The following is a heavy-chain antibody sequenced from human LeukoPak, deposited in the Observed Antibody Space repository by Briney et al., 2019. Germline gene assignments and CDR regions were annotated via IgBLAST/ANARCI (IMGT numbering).Heavy chain of an antibody. Sequence: PGGSLRLSCAASGFSFSGDYIHWVRQAPGKGLEYVSAISGNGVTTHYTNSMKGRFTISRDNSKNTVYLQMGSLSTEDTAVYYCARDTNREQDIWGQGTTVTVSS. CDR3: ARDTNREQDI. V-gene: IGHV3-64*01. CDR1: GFSFSGDY. CDR2: ISGNGVTT. D-gene: IGHD3-3*01. J-gene: IGHJ6*02.